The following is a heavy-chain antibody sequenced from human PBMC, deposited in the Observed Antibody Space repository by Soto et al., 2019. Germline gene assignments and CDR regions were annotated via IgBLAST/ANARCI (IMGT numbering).Heavy chain of an antibody. J-gene: IGHJ5*02. CDR3: AKGVAVGFHFGSSTDRGFDP. CDR1: GFTFSNYA. CDR2: ISGSGGTT. D-gene: IGHD6-6*01. Sequence: EVQLLESGGGLVQPGGSLRLSCAASGFTFSNYAMSWVRQAPGKGLEWVSIISGSGGTTYHADSVKDRFTISRDNSKNTWFLQMSSLRAEDTAVYYCAKGVAVGFHFGSSTDRGFDPWGQGTLVTVSS. V-gene: IGHV3-23*01.